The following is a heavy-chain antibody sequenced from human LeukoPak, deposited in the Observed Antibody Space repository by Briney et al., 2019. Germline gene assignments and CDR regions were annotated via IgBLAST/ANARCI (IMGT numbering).Heavy chain of an antibody. CDR1: GYTFTGYY. CDR2: INPNSGGT. J-gene: IGHJ4*02. CDR3: AKDTATAYYFDY. D-gene: IGHD5-18*01. V-gene: IGHV1-2*02. Sequence: RASVKVSCKASGYTFTGYYMHWVRQAPGQGLEWMGWINPNSGGTNYAQKFQGRVTMTRDTSISTAYMELSRLRSDDTAVYYCAKDTATAYYFDYWGQGTLVTVSS.